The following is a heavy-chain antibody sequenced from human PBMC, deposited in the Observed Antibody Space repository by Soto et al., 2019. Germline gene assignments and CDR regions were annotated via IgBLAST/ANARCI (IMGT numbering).Heavy chain of an antibody. CDR3: ARSPATVAGTGLFDY. D-gene: IGHD6-19*01. CDR2: ISYDGSNK. CDR1: GFTFSSYA. Sequence: HPGGSLRLSCAASGFTFSSYAMHWVRQAPGKGLEWVAVISYDGSNKYYADSVKGRFTISRDNSKNTLYLQMNSLRAEDTAVYYCARSPATVAGTGLFDYWGQGTLVTVSS. J-gene: IGHJ4*02. V-gene: IGHV3-30-3*01.